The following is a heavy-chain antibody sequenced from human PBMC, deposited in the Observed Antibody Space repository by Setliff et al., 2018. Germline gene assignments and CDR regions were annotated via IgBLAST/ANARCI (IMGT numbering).Heavy chain of an antibody. V-gene: IGHV4-59*01. Sequence: SETLSLTCTVSGGSISGYYWGWIRQPPGKGLEWIGNIYTSGNTNYNPSLKSRVTMSADTSNNQFSLNLRSVTAADTAVYFCARQPSSGAYYNPRPYYFDSWGQGTLVTVSS. CDR2: IYTSGNT. CDR1: GGSISGYY. CDR3: ARQPSSGAYYNPRPYYFDS. D-gene: IGHD3-10*01. J-gene: IGHJ4*02.